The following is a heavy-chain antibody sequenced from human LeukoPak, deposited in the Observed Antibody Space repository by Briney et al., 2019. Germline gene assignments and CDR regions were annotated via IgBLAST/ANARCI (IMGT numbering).Heavy chain of an antibody. CDR3: TRGGAARPDY. V-gene: IGHV3-48*01. D-gene: IGHD6-6*01. Sequence: GGSLRLSCAASGVTFSSYGRDWVRQAPGKGLEWVSYISSSSSTIYYANSVKGRFTTSRDNAKHSLFLQMNSLTAEDTAVYYCTRGGAARPDYWGQGTLVTVSS. CDR1: GVTFSSYG. J-gene: IGHJ4*02. CDR2: ISSSSSTI.